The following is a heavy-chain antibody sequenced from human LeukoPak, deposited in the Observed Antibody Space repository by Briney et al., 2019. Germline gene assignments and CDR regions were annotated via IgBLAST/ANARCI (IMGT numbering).Heavy chain of an antibody. CDR3: AIVREDLYDYVWSH. Sequence: SVKVSCKASGGTFSSYAISWVRQAPGQGLEWMGRIIPIFGTANYAQRFQGRVTITTDESTSTAYMELSSLRSEDTAVYYCAIVREDLYDYVWSHWGQGTLVTVSS. J-gene: IGHJ4*02. CDR1: GGTFSSYA. D-gene: IGHD3-16*01. V-gene: IGHV1-69*05. CDR2: IIPIFGTA.